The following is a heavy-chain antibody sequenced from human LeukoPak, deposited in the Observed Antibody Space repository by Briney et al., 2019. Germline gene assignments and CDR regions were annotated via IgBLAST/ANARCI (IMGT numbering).Heavy chain of an antibody. CDR1: GYSISSGYY. J-gene: IGHJ5*02. V-gene: IGHV4-38-2*02. Sequence: PSETLSLTCTVSGYSISSGYYWGWIRQPPGKGLEWIGSIYHSGSTYYNPSLKSRVTISVDRSKNQFSLKLSSVTAADTAVYYCASFVYYDSSGHWFDPWGQGTLVTVSS. CDR2: IYHSGST. CDR3: ASFVYYDSSGHWFDP. D-gene: IGHD3-22*01.